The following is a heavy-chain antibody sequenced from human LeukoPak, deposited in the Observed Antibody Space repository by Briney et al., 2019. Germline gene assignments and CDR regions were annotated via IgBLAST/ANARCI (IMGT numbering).Heavy chain of an antibody. J-gene: IGHJ6*03. CDR3: AKALPGSSFTDEHYMDV. Sequence: SGGSLRLSCAAAGFAFDDYAMRWVRQAPGKGLEWVSGISWNSGSIGYADSVKGRFTISRDNAKNSLYLQMNSLRAEDTALYYCAKALPGSSFTDEHYMDVWGKGTTVTVSS. V-gene: IGHV3-9*01. CDR1: GFAFDDYA. D-gene: IGHD6-6*01. CDR2: ISWNSGSI.